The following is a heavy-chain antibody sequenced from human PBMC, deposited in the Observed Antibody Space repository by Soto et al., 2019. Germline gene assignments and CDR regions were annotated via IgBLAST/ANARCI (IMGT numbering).Heavy chain of an antibody. J-gene: IGHJ6*02. CDR3: ASANYGSSLAYYYGLEV. V-gene: IGHV5-10-1*01. CDR1: GHTFTTYW. D-gene: IGHD3-10*01. Sequence: PGESLKISCKGSGHTFTTYWINWVRQMPGRGLEWMGRIDPSDSDTNYSPSFEGHVTMSADKSTNTAYLQWSSLKASDTAVYYCASANYGSSLAYYYGLEVWGQGTTVTVSS. CDR2: IDPSDSDT.